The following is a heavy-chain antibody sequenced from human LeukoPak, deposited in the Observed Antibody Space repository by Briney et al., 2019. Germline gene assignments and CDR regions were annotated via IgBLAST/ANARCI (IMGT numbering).Heavy chain of an antibody. CDR3: ARRSYDGSGYYYVDY. CDR2: IYYSGST. D-gene: IGHD3-22*01. V-gene: IGHV4-39*01. Sequence: SETLSLTCTVSGGSISSSSYYWGWIRQPPGKGLEWIGSIYYSGSTYYNPSLKSRVTISVDTSKNQFSLKLSSVTAADTAVYYCARRSYDGSGYYYVDYWGQGTLVTVSS. CDR1: GGSISSSSYY. J-gene: IGHJ4*02.